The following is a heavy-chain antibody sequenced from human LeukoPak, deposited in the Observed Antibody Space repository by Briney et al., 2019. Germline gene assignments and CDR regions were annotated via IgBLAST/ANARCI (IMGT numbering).Heavy chain of an antibody. V-gene: IGHV3-30-3*01. J-gene: IGHJ4*02. D-gene: IGHD3-22*01. CDR1: GFTFSTYA. Sequence: GRSLRLSCAASGFTFSTYAMHWVRQAPGKGLEWVAVISYDGSNKYYADSVKGRFTISRDNSKNTLYLQMNSLRAEDTAMYYCARSPYHDSSGYYDSWGQGTLVTVSS. CDR2: ISYDGSNK. CDR3: ARSPYHDSSGYYDS.